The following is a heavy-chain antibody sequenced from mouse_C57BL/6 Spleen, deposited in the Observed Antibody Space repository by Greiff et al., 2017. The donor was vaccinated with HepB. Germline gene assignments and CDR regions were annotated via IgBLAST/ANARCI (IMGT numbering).Heavy chain of an antibody. J-gene: IGHJ3*01. D-gene: IGHD1-2*01. CDR1: GYTFTDYN. CDR3: ARSGFTTAGWFAY. V-gene: IGHV1-18*01. Sequence: VQLKQSGPELVKPGASVKIPCKASGYTFTDYNMDWVKQSHGKSLEWIGDINPNNGGTIYNQKFKGKATLTVDKSSSTAYMELRSLTSEDTAVYYCARSGFTTAGWFAYWGQGTLVTVSA. CDR2: INPNNGGT.